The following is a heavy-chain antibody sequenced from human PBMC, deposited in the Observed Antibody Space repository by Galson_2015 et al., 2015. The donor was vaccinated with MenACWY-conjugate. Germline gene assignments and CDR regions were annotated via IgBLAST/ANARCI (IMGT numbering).Heavy chain of an antibody. Sequence: SLRLSCAASGFTFSTYGMNWVRQAPGKGLEWVSYISDSSSTIYYADSVKGRFTISRDNAKNSLYLQMNTLRDEDKAVYYCARVTGHIYGYYDWWGQGTLVTVSS. V-gene: IGHV3-48*02. CDR2: ISDSSSTI. J-gene: IGHJ4*02. CDR3: ARVTGHIYGYYDW. CDR1: GFTFSTYG. D-gene: IGHD5-18*01.